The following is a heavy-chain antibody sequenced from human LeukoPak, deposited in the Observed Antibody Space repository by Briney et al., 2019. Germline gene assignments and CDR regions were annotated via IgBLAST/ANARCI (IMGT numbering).Heavy chain of an antibody. Sequence: GESLKISCKTSGYSFASYWNGLVRQMPGNGLEWLGIIYPGDSETKYSPSFQGQVTISVDKSPITASLQWSSLKASETAIYYCARHEVVPVISLGHKNYSCNFAGWGTGTMVTVSS. CDR3: ARHEVVPVISLGHKNYSCNFAG. CDR2: IYPGDSET. D-gene: IGHD2-15*01. J-gene: IGHJ6*03. CDR1: GYSFASYW. V-gene: IGHV5-51*01.